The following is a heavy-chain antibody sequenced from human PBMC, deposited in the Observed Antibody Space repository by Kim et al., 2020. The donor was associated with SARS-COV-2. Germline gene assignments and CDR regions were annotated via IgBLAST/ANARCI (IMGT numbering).Heavy chain of an antibody. Sequence: ASVKVSCKASGYTFTSYGISWVRQAPGQGLEWMGWINTYTGNTTYAQNLPGRVTMTMDTSTSTAYMELRSLRADDTAVYYCARGGLVLITMIEWFDPWGEGTLVTVSA. D-gene: IGHD3-22*01. J-gene: IGHJ5*02. CDR2: INTYTGNT. CDR3: ARGGLVLITMIEWFDP. CDR1: GYTFTSYG. V-gene: IGHV1-18*04.